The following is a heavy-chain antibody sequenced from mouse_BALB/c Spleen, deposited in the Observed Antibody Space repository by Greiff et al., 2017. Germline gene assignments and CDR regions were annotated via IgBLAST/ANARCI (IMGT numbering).Heavy chain of an antibody. J-gene: IGHJ4*01. Sequence: VQLQQPGAELVKPGASVKMSCKASGYTFTSYWMHWVKQRPGQGLEWIGVIDPSDSYTSYNQKFKGKATLTVDTSSSTAYMQLSSLTSEDSAVYYCTRWPYDYDYAMDYWGQGTSVTVSS. CDR3: TRWPYDYDYAMDY. CDR2: IDPSDSYT. D-gene: IGHD2-4*01. CDR1: GYTFTSYW. V-gene: IGHV1S127*01.